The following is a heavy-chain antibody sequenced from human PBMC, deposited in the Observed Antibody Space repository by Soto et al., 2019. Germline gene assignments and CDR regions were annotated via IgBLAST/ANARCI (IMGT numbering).Heavy chain of an antibody. Sequence: GGSLRLSCAASGYTFTNHGMHWVRQAPGKGLEWVAAIWYDGSSKHYADSVKGRFTISRDNSKNTLYLQMNSLRAEDTAVYYCARDPQRAFAIWGQGTMVTVSS. D-gene: IGHD6-25*01. CDR1: GYTFTNHG. CDR2: IWYDGSSK. J-gene: IGHJ3*02. V-gene: IGHV3-33*01. CDR3: ARDPQRAFAI.